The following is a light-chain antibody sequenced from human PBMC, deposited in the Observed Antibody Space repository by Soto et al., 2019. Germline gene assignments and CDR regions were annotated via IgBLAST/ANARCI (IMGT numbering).Light chain of an antibody. CDR1: SSNIGNNY. CDR3: GTWHSSLSAL. Sequence: QSVLTQPPSVSAAPGQKVTISCSGSSSNIGNNYVSWYQQLPGTAPKLLIYENNKRPSGIPDRFSGSKSGTSATLGITGLQTGDEADYYCGTWHSSLSALFGGGTKLTVL. V-gene: IGLV1-51*02. CDR2: ENN. J-gene: IGLJ2*01.